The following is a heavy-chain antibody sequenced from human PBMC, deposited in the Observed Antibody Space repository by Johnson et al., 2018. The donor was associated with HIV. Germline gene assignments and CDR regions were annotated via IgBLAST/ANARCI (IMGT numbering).Heavy chain of an antibody. CDR3: ARETVTSGAFDI. V-gene: IGHV3-30*14. Sequence: QVQLVESGGGVVQPGRSLKLSCAASGFTVSSYAMHWVRQAPGKGLEWVAVISYDGSNKYYADSVKGRFTISRDNAKNSLYLQMNSLRAGDTAVYYCARETVTSGAFDIWGQGTMVTVSS. D-gene: IGHD4-11*01. CDR2: ISYDGSNK. CDR1: GFTVSSYA. J-gene: IGHJ3*02.